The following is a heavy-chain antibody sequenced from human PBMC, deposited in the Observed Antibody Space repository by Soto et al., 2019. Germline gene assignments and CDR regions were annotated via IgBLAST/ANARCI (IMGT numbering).Heavy chain of an antibody. CDR2: IRSKAYGGTT. CDR1: GFTFGDYA. J-gene: IGHJ4*02. CDR3: TREFITIFGVVRPHSYPFDY. D-gene: IGHD3-3*01. Sequence: GGSLRLSCTASGFTFGDYAMSWFRQAPGKGLEWVGFIRSKAYGGTTEYAASVKGRFTISRDDSKSIAYLQMNSLKTEDTAVYYCTREFITIFGVVRPHSYPFDYWGQGTLVTVSS. V-gene: IGHV3-49*03.